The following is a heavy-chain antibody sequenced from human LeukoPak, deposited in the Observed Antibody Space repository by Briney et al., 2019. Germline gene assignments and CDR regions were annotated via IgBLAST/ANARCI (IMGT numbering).Heavy chain of an antibody. CDR1: GCTLTELS. CDR3: ATVAYYYDSSGYPYFDY. V-gene: IGHV1-24*01. Sequence: ASVKVSCKVSGCTLTELSMHWVRQAPGKGLEWMGGFDPEDGETIYAQKFQGRVTMTEDTSTDTAYMELSSLRSEDTAVYYCATVAYYYDSSGYPYFDYWGQGTLVTVSS. CDR2: FDPEDGET. D-gene: IGHD3-22*01. J-gene: IGHJ4*02.